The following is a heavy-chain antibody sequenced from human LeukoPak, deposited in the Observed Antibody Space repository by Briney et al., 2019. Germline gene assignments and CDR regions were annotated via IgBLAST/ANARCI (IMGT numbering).Heavy chain of an antibody. J-gene: IGHJ3*02. CDR2: ISADGGST. V-gene: IGHV3-23*01. CDR1: GFTFSNYG. CDR3: AKSPSLQAFDI. Sequence: GGSLRLSCVGSGFTFSNYGMSWVRQAPGKGLECVSTISADGGSTYYPDSVKGRSTISRDNSKNTLYLEMNSLRAEDTAVYYCAKSPSLQAFDIWGQGTMVTVSS.